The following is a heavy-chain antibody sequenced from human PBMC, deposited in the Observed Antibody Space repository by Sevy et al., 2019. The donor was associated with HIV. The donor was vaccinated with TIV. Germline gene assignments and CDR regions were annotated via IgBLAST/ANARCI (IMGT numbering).Heavy chain of an antibody. CDR2: IYYSGST. V-gene: IGHV4-61*01. CDR1: GGSVSSGSYY. CDR3: ARVRTNPFEYSPLCYFDY. D-gene: IGHD2-15*01. Sequence: SETLSLTCTVSGGSVSSGSYYWSWIRQPPGKGLEWIGYIYYSGSTNYNPSLKSRVTISVDTSKNQFDLKLSSVTAAETAVYYCARVRTNPFEYSPLCYFDYWGQGTLVTVSS. J-gene: IGHJ4*02.